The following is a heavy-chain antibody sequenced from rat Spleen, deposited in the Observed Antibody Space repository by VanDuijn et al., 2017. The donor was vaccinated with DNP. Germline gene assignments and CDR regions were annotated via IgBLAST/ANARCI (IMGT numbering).Heavy chain of an antibody. Sequence: EVELVESGGGLVQPGRSLKLSCAASGFTFSDYYMAWVRQAPTKGLEWVAYIGSDGSGYYNGDSVKGRFTVSRDDAKRTLSLQMNSLTSEDMATYLWARYSLRLRVWDYWGQGVTVTVSS. V-gene: IGHV5-22*01. CDR3: ARYSLRLRVWDY. CDR1: GFTFSDYY. D-gene: IGHD1-11*01. J-gene: IGHJ2*01. CDR2: IGSDGSGY.